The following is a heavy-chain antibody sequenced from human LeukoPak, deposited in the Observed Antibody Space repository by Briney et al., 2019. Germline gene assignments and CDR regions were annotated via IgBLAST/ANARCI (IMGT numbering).Heavy chain of an antibody. CDR2: INPNSGGT. D-gene: IGHD3-10*01. CDR3: ARDMGLLWFGELLTDY. Sequence: GASVKVSCKASGYTFTGYYMHWVRQAPGQGLEWMGWINPNSGGTNYAQKFQGRVTMTMDTSISTAYMELSRLRSDDTAVYYCARDMGLLWFGELLTDYWGQGTLVTVSS. CDR1: GYTFTGYY. V-gene: IGHV1-2*02. J-gene: IGHJ4*02.